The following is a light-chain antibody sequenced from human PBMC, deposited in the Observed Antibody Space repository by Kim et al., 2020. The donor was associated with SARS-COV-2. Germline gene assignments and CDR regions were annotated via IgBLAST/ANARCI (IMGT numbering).Light chain of an antibody. CDR1: QSISTN. CDR2: DAS. V-gene: IGKV3-15*01. CDR3: QQYNDWPWT. J-gene: IGKJ1*01. Sequence: EIVMTQSPATLSVSPGDRVTLSCRASQSISTNLGWYQQKPGQAPRLLISDASTRATGIPARFSGSGSGTEFTLTISSLQSEDFAVYCCQQYNDWPWTFGHGTKLEI.